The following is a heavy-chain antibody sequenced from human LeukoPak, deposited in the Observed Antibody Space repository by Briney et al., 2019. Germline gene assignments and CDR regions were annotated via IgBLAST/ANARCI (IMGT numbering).Heavy chain of an antibody. Sequence: SQTLSLTCAVSGGSISSGGYSWSWIRQPPGKGLEWIGYIYHSGSTYYNPSLKSRVTISVDRSKNQFSLKLSSVTAADTAVYYGARVTSTWYYFDYWGQGTLVTVSS. D-gene: IGHD3-16*01. CDR2: IYHSGST. V-gene: IGHV4-30-2*01. CDR1: GGSISSGGYS. CDR3: ARVTSTWYYFDY. J-gene: IGHJ4*02.